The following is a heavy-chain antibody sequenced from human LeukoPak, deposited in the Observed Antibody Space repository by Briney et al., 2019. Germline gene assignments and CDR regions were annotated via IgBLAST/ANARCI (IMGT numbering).Heavy chain of an antibody. D-gene: IGHD3-3*01. V-gene: IGHV3-9*01. CDR3: ARDRRFTDYMDV. CDR1: GFTFDDYA. CDR2: ISWNSGSI. Sequence: GGSLRLSCAASGFTFDDYAMHWVRQAPGKGLEWVSGISWNSGSIGYADSVKGRFTISRDNAKNSLYLQMNSLRAEDTAVYYCARDRRFTDYMDVWGKGTTVTVSS. J-gene: IGHJ6*03.